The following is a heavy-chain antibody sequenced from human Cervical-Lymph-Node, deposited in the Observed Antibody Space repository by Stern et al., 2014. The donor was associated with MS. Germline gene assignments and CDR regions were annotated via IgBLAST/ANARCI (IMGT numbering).Heavy chain of an antibody. J-gene: IGHJ4*02. CDR1: GFTFDDHA. D-gene: IGHD6-19*01. Sequence: EVQLVESGGGLVQPGGSLRLSCGASGFTFDDHAMAWVRPSPAKGPGWVGGVRLNSGAIACSGLVKGRFTISRDNAKNSLFLQMNSLRPEDTALYYCVKDVDSSIAVSFDYWGQGTQVTVSP. CDR3: VKDVDSSIAVSFDY. CDR2: VRLNSGAI. V-gene: IGHV3-9*01.